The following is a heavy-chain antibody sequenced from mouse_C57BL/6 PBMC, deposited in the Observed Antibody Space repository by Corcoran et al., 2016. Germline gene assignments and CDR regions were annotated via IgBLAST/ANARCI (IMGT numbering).Heavy chain of an antibody. CDR3: ARGRGSPGYDYAMDY. Sequence: QVTLKESGPGILQSSQTLSLTCSFSGFSLSTSGMGVSWIRQPSGKGLEWLAHSYWDDDKRYNPSLKSRLTISKDTSRNQVFLKITSVDTADTATYYCARGRGSPGYDYAMDYWGQGTSVTVSS. CDR1: GFSLSTSGMG. D-gene: IGHD3-2*02. V-gene: IGHV8-12*01. CDR2: SYWDDDK. J-gene: IGHJ4*01.